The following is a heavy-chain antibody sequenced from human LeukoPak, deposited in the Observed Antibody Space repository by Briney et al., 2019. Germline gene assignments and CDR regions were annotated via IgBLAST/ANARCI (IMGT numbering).Heavy chain of an antibody. D-gene: IGHD3-22*01. J-gene: IGHJ4*02. Sequence: PSETLSLTCAVYGGSFSGYYWSWIRQPPGKGLEWIGEINHSGSTNYNPSLKGRVTISVDTSKNQFSLKLSSVTAADTAVYYCARARGLYSYDSSGYYAGDYWGQGTLVTVSS. CDR3: ARARGLYSYDSSGYYAGDY. CDR1: GGSFSGYY. V-gene: IGHV4-34*01. CDR2: INHSGST.